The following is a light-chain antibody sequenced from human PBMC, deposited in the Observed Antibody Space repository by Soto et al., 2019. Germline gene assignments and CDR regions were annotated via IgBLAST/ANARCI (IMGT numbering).Light chain of an antibody. Sequence: QSVLTQPASVSGSPGQSITISCTGTSSDVGGYNYVSWYQQHPGKAPKLMIYDVSNRPSGVYNRYSGSKSGNTASLTISGLQAEDEAAYYCSSYTSGSLYVFGTGTKLTVL. CDR3: SSYTSGSLYV. CDR1: SSDVGGYNY. J-gene: IGLJ1*01. V-gene: IGLV2-14*01. CDR2: DVS.